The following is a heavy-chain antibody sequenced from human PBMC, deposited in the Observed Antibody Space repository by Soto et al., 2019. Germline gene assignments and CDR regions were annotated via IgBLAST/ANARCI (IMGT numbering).Heavy chain of an antibody. V-gene: IGHV3-66*01. CDR3: ARVDGGNSG. J-gene: IGHJ4*02. Sequence: EVQLVESGGGLVQPGGSLRLSCAASGFSVRNNYVSWVRQAPGKGLEWVSVIHRAGNTYYADSVKGRFTISRDNSKNTVYLQMNSLGADDAAVYYCARVDGGNSGWGQGTLVTVSS. D-gene: IGHD2-21*02. CDR1: GFSVRNNY. CDR2: IHRAGNT.